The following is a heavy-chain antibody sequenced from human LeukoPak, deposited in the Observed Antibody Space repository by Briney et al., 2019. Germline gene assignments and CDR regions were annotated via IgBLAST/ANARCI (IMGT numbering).Heavy chain of an antibody. CDR3: AKKIQLWLPD. CDR2: IPSSGGSK. Sequence: GASLRLSCAASGFTFGNYAMSWVRQAPGKGLEWVSAIPSSGGSKYYADSVKGRFTIFRHNSKNPLYLQMSSLRAEDTAVYYCAKKIQLWLPDWGQGTLVTVSS. J-gene: IGHJ4*02. CDR1: GFTFGNYA. D-gene: IGHD5-18*01. V-gene: IGHV3-23*01.